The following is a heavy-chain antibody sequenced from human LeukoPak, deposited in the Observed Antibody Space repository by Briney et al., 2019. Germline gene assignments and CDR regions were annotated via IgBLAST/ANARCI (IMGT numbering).Heavy chain of an antibody. V-gene: IGHV3-11*03. CDR1: GFTFSGYY. Sequence: PGGSLRLSCAASGFTFSGYYMSWIRQAPGKGLEWVLYISSSSSYTNYADSVKGRFTISRDNAKNSLYLQMNSLRAEDTAVYYCANMVRGVTTPFDYWGQGTLVTVSS. CDR3: ANMVRGVTTPFDY. D-gene: IGHD3-10*01. J-gene: IGHJ4*02. CDR2: ISSSSSYT.